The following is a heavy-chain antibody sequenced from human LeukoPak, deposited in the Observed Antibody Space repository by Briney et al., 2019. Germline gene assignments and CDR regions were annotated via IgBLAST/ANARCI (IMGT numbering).Heavy chain of an antibody. CDR2: IRYDGVKK. V-gene: IGHV3-30*02. J-gene: IGHJ6*04. CDR1: GFTFSRYG. D-gene: IGHD3-10*02. CDR3: AELGITMIGGV. Sequence: GGSLRLSCAASGFTFSRYGMHWVRQAPGKGLEWVAFIRYDGVKKYYADSVKGRFTISRDNSKNTLYLQMISLRAEDTAVYYCAELGITMIGGVWGKGTTVTISS.